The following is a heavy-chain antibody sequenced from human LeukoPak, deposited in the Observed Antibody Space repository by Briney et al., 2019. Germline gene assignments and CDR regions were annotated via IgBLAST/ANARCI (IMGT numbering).Heavy chain of an antibody. CDR3: ATDLSFLGCPGY. J-gene: IGHJ4*02. D-gene: IGHD2-2*01. CDR2: FDPEDGET. V-gene: IGHV1-24*01. CDR1: GYTLTELP. Sequence: ASVKVSCKVSGYTLTELPMHWVRQAPGKGLEWMGGFDPEDGETIYAQKFQGRVTMTEDTSTDTAYMELSSLRSEDTAVYYCATDLSFLGCPGYWGQGTLVTVSS.